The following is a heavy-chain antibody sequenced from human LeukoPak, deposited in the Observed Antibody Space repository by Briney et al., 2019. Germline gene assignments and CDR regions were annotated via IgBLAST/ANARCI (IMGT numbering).Heavy chain of an antibody. CDR2: IYTSGST. Sequence: SETLSLTCTVSGGSISSYYWSWIRQPAGKGLEWIGRIYTSGSTNYNPSLKSRVTMSVDTSKNQFSLKLSSVTAADTAIYYCARHAYSSSSYAFDIWGQGSMVTVSS. V-gene: IGHV4-4*07. CDR1: GGSISSYY. J-gene: IGHJ3*02. D-gene: IGHD6-6*01. CDR3: ARHAYSSSSYAFDI.